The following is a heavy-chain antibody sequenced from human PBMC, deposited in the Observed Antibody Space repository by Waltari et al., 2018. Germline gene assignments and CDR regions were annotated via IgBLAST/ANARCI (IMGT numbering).Heavy chain of an antibody. CDR1: GFTFSSYG. CDR3: AKDPVLVVAQQSLDDY. Sequence: QVQLVESGGGVVQPGGSLRLSCAASGFTFSSYGMHWVRQAPGKGLEWVAFIRYDGSNKYYADSVKGRFTISRDNSKNTLYLQMNSLRAEDTAVYYCAKDPVLVVAQQSLDDYWGQGTLVTVSS. J-gene: IGHJ4*02. V-gene: IGHV3-30*02. D-gene: IGHD3-22*01. CDR2: IRYDGSNK.